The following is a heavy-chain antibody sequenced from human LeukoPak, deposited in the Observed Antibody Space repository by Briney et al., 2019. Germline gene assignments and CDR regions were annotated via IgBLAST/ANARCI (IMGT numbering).Heavy chain of an antibody. CDR3: TTDSQLIWFGELGYYGMDV. V-gene: IGHV3-15*01. D-gene: IGHD3-10*01. CDR1: GFTFSNAW. J-gene: IGHJ6*02. Sequence: GGSLRLSCAASGFTFSNAWMSWVGQAPGRGVEGVGCIKSKNDGGTTDYAAPVRGIFNIPRDDQKNTLYLQIKSLKTEDTAVYYCTTDSQLIWFGELGYYGMDVWGQGTTVTVSS. CDR2: IKSKNDGGTT.